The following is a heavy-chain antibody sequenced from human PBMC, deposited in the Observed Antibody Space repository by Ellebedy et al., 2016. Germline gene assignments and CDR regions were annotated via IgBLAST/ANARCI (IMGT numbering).Heavy chain of an antibody. CDR3: RQGHYADL. Sequence: GGSLRLSXTASGLNFNTFFMTWVRQAPGKGLEWVSTISPGSDITRLADSVKGRFTISRDNFKNSVYLRMYNLRVEDTAVYYCRQGHYADLWGQGTLVTVSS. CDR2: ISPGSDIT. V-gene: IGHV3-23*01. J-gene: IGHJ4*02. CDR1: GLNFNTFF. D-gene: IGHD4-17*01.